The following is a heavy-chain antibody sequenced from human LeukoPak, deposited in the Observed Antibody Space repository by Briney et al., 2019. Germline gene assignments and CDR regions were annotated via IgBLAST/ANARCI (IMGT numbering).Heavy chain of an antibody. CDR3: GRETSTSFDI. Sequence: GGSLRLSCAASGFTFSSYWMHWVRQAPGKGLVWVSRINSGGSSTSYADSVKGRFTISRYNAKNTLYLQMNSLSAEDTAVYYCGRETSTSFDIWGQGTMVTVSS. J-gene: IGHJ3*02. V-gene: IGHV3-74*01. CDR1: GFTFSSYW. D-gene: IGHD2-2*01. CDR2: INSGGSST.